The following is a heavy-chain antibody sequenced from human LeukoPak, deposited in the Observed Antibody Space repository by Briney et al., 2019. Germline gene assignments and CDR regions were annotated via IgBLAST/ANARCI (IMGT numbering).Heavy chain of an antibody. CDR3: AGYARFDY. Sequence: GGSLRLSCAASGFTFSSYGMHWVRQAPGKGLEWVAVISYDESNKYYADSVKGRFTISRDNSKNTLYLQMNSLRAEDTAVYYCAGYARFDYWGQGTLVTVSS. CDR2: ISYDESNK. CDR1: GFTFSSYG. V-gene: IGHV3-30*03. D-gene: IGHD5-12*01. J-gene: IGHJ4*02.